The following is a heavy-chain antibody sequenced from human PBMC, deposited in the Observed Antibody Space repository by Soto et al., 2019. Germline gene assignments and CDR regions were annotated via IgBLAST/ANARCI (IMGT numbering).Heavy chain of an antibody. J-gene: IGHJ6*02. V-gene: IGHV3-23*01. CDR3: AKSFEVSYHISRRDQYYYGMDV. CDR2: ISGSGGST. D-gene: IGHD2-21*01. CDR1: GFTFISYA. Sequence: PGGSLRLSCAASGFTFISYAMSWVRQAPWKGLEWVSAISGSGGSTYYADSVKGRFTISRDNSKNTLYLQMNSLRAEDTAVYYCAKSFEVSYHISRRDQYYYGMDVWGQGTTVTVSS.